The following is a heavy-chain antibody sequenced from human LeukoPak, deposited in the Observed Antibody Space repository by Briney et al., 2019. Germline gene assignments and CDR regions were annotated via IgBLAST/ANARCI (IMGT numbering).Heavy chain of an antibody. CDR3: AKTTGNALRYFDY. CDR1: GFTFSSYA. CDR2: ISGSGGST. V-gene: IGHV3-23*01. D-gene: IGHD1-1*01. J-gene: IGHJ4*02. Sequence: GGSLRLSCAASGFTFSSYAMSWVRQAPGTGLEWVSAISGSGGSTYYADSVKGRFTISRDNSKNTLYLQMNSLRAEDTAVYYCAKTTGNALRYFDYWGQGTLVTVSS.